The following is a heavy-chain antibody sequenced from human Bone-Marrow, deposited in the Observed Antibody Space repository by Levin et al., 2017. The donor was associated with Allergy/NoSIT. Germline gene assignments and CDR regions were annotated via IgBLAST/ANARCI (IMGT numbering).Heavy chain of an antibody. CDR1: GFTVSSNY. D-gene: IGHD2-21*02. CDR2: IYSGGST. V-gene: IGHV3-53*01. CDR3: ARASPLVTRSAFDI. Sequence: PGGSLRLSCAASGFTVSSNYMSWVRQAPGKGLEWVSVIYSGGSTYYADSVKGRFTISRDNSKNTLYLQMNSLRAEDTAVYYCARASPLVTRSAFDIWGQGTMVTVSS. J-gene: IGHJ3*02.